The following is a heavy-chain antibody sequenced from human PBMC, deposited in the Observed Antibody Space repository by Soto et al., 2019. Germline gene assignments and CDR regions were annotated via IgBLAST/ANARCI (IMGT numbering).Heavy chain of an antibody. CDR2: ISGSGGST. J-gene: IGHJ1*01. CDR1: GFTFSSYA. V-gene: IGHV3-23*01. CDR3: AKDGTPANMITFGGVSPQH. Sequence: PGGSLRLSCAASGFTFSSYAMSWVRQAPGKGLEWVSAISGSGGSTYYADSVKGRFTISRDNSKNTLYLQMNSLRAEDTAVYYCAKDGTPANMITFGGVSPQHWGQGTLVTAPQ. D-gene: IGHD3-16*01.